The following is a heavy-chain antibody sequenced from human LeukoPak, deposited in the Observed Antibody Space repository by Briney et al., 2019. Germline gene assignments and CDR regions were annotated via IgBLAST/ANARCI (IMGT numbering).Heavy chain of an antibody. D-gene: IGHD5-12*01. CDR1: GYTFTSYG. CDR2: ISAYNGNT. V-gene: IGHV1-18*01. Sequence: ASVKVSCKASGYTFTSYGISWVRQAPGQGLEWMGWISAYNGNTNYAQKLQGRVTMTTDTSTSTAYMGLRSLRSDDTAVYYCARDRGYSGYDPGGFDYWGQGTLVTVSS. J-gene: IGHJ4*02. CDR3: ARDRGYSGYDPGGFDY.